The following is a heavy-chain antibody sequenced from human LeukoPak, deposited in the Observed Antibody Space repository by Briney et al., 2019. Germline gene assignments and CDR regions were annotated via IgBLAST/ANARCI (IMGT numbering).Heavy chain of an antibody. CDR3: AREPYYYDSSGYYYWGDYYYYYMDV. Sequence: PSETLSLTCTVSGGSISSSSYYWGWIRQPPGKGLEWIGSIYYSGSTYYNPSLKSRVTISVDTSKNQFSLKLSSVTAADTAVYYCAREPYYYDSSGYYYWGDYYYYYMDVWGKGTTVTVSS. CDR1: GGSISSSSYY. V-gene: IGHV4-39*07. CDR2: IYYSGST. D-gene: IGHD3-22*01. J-gene: IGHJ6*03.